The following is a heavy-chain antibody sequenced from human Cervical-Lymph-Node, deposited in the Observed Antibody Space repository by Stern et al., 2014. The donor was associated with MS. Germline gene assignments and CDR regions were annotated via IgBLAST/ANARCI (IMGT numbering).Heavy chain of an antibody. J-gene: IGHJ6*02. CDR3: AREGERRGMVVAANILNYYGMDV. Sequence: QVQLVESGAEVKKPGASVKVSCKASGYTFTSYGISWVRQAPGQGLEWMGWISGYKGNTNYAQKFQGRATMTTDTSTSTAYMELTNLRSDDTAVFYCAREGERRGMVVAANILNYYGMDVWGQGTTVTVSS. D-gene: IGHD2-15*01. V-gene: IGHV1-18*01. CDR1: GYTFTSYG. CDR2: ISGYKGNT.